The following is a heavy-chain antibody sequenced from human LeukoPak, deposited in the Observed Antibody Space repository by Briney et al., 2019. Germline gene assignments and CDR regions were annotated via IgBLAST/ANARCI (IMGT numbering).Heavy chain of an antibody. Sequence: SETLSLTCTVSGGSISSYYWSWIRQPPGKGLEWIGYIYYSGSTNYNPSLKSRVTISVDTSKNQFSLKLSSVTAADTAVYYCARAPRPVGDRWLQLGLQLGHFDYWGQGTLVTVSS. CDR3: ARAPRPVGDRWLQLGLQLGHFDY. CDR1: GGSISSYY. V-gene: IGHV4-59*01. CDR2: IYYSGST. D-gene: IGHD5-24*01. J-gene: IGHJ4*02.